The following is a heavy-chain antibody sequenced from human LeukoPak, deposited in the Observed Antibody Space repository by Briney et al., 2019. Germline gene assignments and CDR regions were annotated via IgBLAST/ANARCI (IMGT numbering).Heavy chain of an antibody. D-gene: IGHD4-17*01. J-gene: IGHJ4*02. V-gene: IGHV3-23*01. CDR3: ARTRITVTTRSWDY. CDR1: GFTFSSYV. CDR2: ISGSGDST. Sequence: GGSLRLSCAASGFTFSSYVMSWVRQAPGKGLEWVSGISGSGDSTYYADSVKGRFTISRDNAKNSLYLQINSLRAEDTAVYYCARTRITVTTRSWDYWGQGTLVTVSS.